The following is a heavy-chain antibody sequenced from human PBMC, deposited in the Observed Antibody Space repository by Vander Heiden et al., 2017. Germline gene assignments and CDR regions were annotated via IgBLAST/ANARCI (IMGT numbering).Heavy chain of an antibody. Sequence: EVQLVDSGGGLLKPVASVRLTCAAWCFTLSNARMSWVRQAPGKGLEWVGRSKSKTDGGTTDYAAPVKGRFTISRDDSKNTLYLQMNSLKTEDTAVYYCTTDRLDLMATILVGYWGQGTLVTVSS. CDR1: CFTLSNAR. V-gene: IGHV3-15*01. CDR3: TTDRLDLMATILVGY. CDR2: SKSKTDGGTT. D-gene: IGHD5-12*01. J-gene: IGHJ4*02.